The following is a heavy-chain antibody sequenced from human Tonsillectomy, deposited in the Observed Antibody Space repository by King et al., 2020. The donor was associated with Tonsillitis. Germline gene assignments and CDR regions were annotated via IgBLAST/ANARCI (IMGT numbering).Heavy chain of an antibody. J-gene: IGHJ3*02. D-gene: IGHD4-17*01. CDR1: GYVFTGYY. CDR3: ATDRNXISAVTXTDSFXI. CDR2: INPDNGGT. V-gene: IGHV1-2*02. Sequence: AQLVQSGAEVKKPGASVKVSCKASGYVFTGYYIHWVRQAPGQGLEWLGWINPDNGGTTYAQKFQGRVAMTRDTSISTAYMEVSSLRSDDTAVYDCATDRNXISAVTXTDSFXIWGXGTMVTVSS.